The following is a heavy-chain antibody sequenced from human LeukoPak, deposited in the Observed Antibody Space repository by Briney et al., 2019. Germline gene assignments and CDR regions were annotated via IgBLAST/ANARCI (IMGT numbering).Heavy chain of an antibody. CDR1: GFTFSNYA. D-gene: IGHD2-21*01. CDR2: ISGRGGST. CDR3: AKDFGAVVNAIPSY. V-gene: IGHV3-23*01. Sequence: GGSLRLSCAASGFTFSNYAIIWVRQAPGKGLEWVSAISGRGGSTYYADSVKGRFTISRDNSKDTLSLQMNSLRFEDTAVYYCAKDFGAVVNAIPSYWGQGTLVTVSS. J-gene: IGHJ4*02.